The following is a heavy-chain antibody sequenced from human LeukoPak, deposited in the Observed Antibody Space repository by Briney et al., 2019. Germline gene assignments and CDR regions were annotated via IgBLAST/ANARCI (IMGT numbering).Heavy chain of an antibody. J-gene: IGHJ3*01. CDR2: ISGNGEST. V-gene: IGHV3-23*01. Sequence: GGSLRLSCAASGLTFSKMNWVRQAPGKGLEWLSAISGNGESTHYADSVKGQFTISRDNYRNTLFLQMNSLRVEDTAIYYCAKDSYVSGRPLHTFDVWGQGTMVAVSS. D-gene: IGHD3-10*01. CDR1: GLTFSK. CDR3: AKDSYVSGRPLHTFDV.